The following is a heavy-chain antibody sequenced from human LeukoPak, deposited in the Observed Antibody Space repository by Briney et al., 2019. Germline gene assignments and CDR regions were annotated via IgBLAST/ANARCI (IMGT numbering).Heavy chain of an antibody. CDR2: ISSSGSTI. D-gene: IGHD3-22*01. V-gene: IGHV3-11*04. J-gene: IGHJ3*01. Sequence: PGGSLRLSCAASGFTFSDYYTSWIRQAPGKGLEWVSYISSSGSTIYYADSVKGRFTISRDNAKNSLYLQMNSLRAEDTAVYYCARDHHRRLYDSQARDTFDFWGQGTMVTVSS. CDR1: GFTFSDYY. CDR3: ARDHHRRLYDSQARDTFDF.